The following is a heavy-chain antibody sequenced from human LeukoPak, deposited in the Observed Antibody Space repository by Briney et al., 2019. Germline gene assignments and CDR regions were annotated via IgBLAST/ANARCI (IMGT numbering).Heavy chain of an antibody. J-gene: IGHJ4*02. V-gene: IGHV3-23*01. Sequence: GGSLRLSCAASGFTFSSYAMSWVRQAPGKGLEWVPGISGSGGSTYYADSVKGRFTISRDNSKNTLYLQMNSLRAEDTAVYYCAREEGPYVVSSTYFDYWGQGTLVTVSS. CDR3: AREEGPYVVSSTYFDY. D-gene: IGHD2-2*01. CDR1: GFTFSSYA. CDR2: ISGSGGST.